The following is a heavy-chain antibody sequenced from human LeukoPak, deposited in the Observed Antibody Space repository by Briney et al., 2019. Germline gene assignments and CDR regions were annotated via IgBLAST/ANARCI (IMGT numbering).Heavy chain of an antibody. Sequence: SETLSLTCTVSGGSISSSSYYWDWIRQPPGKGLEWIGGISYTGSTFYNPSLKSRVTISVDTSKNQFSLNLSSVTAADTAVYYCARHAEGMDVWGQGTTVTVSS. D-gene: IGHD1-14*01. CDR3: ARHAEGMDV. J-gene: IGHJ6*02. V-gene: IGHV4-39*01. CDR1: GGSISSSSYY. CDR2: ISYTGST.